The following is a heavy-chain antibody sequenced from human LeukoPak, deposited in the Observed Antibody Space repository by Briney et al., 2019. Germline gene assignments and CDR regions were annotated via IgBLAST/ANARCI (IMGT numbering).Heavy chain of an antibody. J-gene: IGHJ3*02. CDR2: ISSSSSTK. CDR1: GFTFSDYY. V-gene: IGHV3-11*04. D-gene: IGHD3-3*01. CDR3: AREVRVFWSAYGAFDI. Sequence: GGSLRLSCAASGFTFSDYYMSWIRQAPGKGLEWVSYISSSSSTKYYADSVKGRFTISRDNAKNSLYLQMNSLRAEDTAVYYCAREVRVFWSAYGAFDIWGQGTMVTVSS.